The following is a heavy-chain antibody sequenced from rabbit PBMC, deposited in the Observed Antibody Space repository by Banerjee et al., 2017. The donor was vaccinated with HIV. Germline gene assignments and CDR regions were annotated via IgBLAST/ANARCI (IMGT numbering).Heavy chain of an antibody. V-gene: IGHV1S40*01. CDR3: ARWKDNYGFDL. D-gene: IGHD2-1*01. J-gene: IGHJ4*01. CDR2: IYSGSGST. Sequence: QQLVESGGGLVKPGASLTLTCKPSGFSFSGGYYMCWVRQAPGKGLELIACIYSGSGSTWYASWAKGRFTISKTSSTTVTLQMTSLTVADTATYFCARWKDNYGFDLLCPGLLVTVS. CDR1: GFSFSGGYY.